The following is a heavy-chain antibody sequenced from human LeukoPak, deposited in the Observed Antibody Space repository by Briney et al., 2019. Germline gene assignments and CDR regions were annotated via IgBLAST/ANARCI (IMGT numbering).Heavy chain of an antibody. CDR3: AREGDTQYSSDWAGAFDI. CDR1: GFTFSSYA. D-gene: IGHD6-19*01. J-gene: IGHJ3*02. CDR2: IYSGGST. Sequence: QAGGSLRLSCAASGFTFSSYAMSWVRQAPGKGLEWVSVIYSGGSTYYADSVKGRFTISRDSSKNTLYLQMNSLRAEDTAVYYCAREGDTQYSSDWAGAFDIWGQGTMVTVSS. V-gene: IGHV3-66*01.